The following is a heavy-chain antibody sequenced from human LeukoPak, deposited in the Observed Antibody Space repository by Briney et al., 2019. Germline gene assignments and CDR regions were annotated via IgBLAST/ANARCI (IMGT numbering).Heavy chain of an antibody. CDR2: ISWNSGSI. J-gene: IGHJ4*02. CDR3: ASSKRAAVAGSYDY. Sequence: GGSLRLSCAASGFTFDDYAMHWVRQAPGKGLEWVSGISWNSGSIGYADSVKGRFTISRGNAKNSLYLQMNSLRAEDTALYYCASSKRAAVAGSYDYWGQGTLVTVSS. V-gene: IGHV3-9*01. CDR1: GFTFDDYA. D-gene: IGHD6-19*01.